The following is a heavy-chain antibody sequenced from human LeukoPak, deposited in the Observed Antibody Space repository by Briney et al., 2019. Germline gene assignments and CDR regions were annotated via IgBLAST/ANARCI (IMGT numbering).Heavy chain of an antibody. CDR1: GGSISSYY. Sequence: RSETLSLTCTVSGGSISSYYWSWIRQPPGRGLEWIGYIYYSGSTNYNPSLKSRVTISVDTSKNQFSLKLSSVTAADTAVYYCARLAYDYVWGSYREFDYRGQGTLVTVSS. J-gene: IGHJ4*02. CDR2: IYYSGST. CDR3: ARLAYDYVWGSYREFDY. V-gene: IGHV4-59*08. D-gene: IGHD3-16*02.